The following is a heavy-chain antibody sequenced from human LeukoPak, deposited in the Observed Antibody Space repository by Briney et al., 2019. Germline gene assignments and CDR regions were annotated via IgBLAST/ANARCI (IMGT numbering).Heavy chain of an antibody. Sequence: ASVKVSCKASGYTFTGYYMYWVRQAPGQGLEWMGWINPNSGGTNYAQKFQGRVTMTKDTSISTAYMELSSLRSDDTAVYYCARAPGVPADPFDYGGQGTLVTVSS. D-gene: IGHD2-2*01. V-gene: IGHV1-2*02. CDR3: ARAPGVPADPFDY. J-gene: IGHJ4*02. CDR1: GYTFTGYY. CDR2: INPNSGGT.